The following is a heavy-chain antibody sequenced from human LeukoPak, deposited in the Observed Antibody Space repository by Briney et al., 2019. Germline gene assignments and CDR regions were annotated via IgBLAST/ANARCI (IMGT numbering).Heavy chain of an antibody. CDR2: ISYDGSNK. J-gene: IGHJ6*02. CDR1: GFTFSSYG. D-gene: IGHD4-17*01. V-gene: IGHV3-30*03. CDR3: ARDEGDYVRYYYYYGMDV. Sequence: GRSLRLSCAASGFTFSSYGMHWVRQAPGKGLEWVAVISYDGSNKYYADSVKGRFTISRDNSKNTLYLQMNSLRAEDTAVYYCARDEGDYVRYYYYYGMDVWGQGTTVTVSS.